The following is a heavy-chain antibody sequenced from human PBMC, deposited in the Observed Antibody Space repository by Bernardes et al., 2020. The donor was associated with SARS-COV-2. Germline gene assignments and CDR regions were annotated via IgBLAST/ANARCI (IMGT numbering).Heavy chain of an antibody. CDR1: GGSVKSGSYY. V-gene: IGHV4-61*01. CDR3: ARLDQGLDY. J-gene: IGHJ4*02. Sequence: SEPLSLRCSVSGGSVKSGSYYWHWIRQSPGKGLEWIGYVYYTGSTAYSPSLKSRVTISAYTSKNQFSLKLTSVTAADTAVYFCARLDQGLDYWGQGTLVTVSS. CDR2: VYYTGST.